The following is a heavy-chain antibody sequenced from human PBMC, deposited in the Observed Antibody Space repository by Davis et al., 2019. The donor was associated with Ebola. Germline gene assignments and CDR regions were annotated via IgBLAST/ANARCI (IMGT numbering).Heavy chain of an antibody. Sequence: AASVKVSCKASGYTFTSYGISWVRQAPGQGLEWMGWISAYNGNTNYAQKLQGRVTMTTDTSTSTAYMELRSLRSEDTAVYYCARVGGYSGYDYFDYWGQGTLVTVSS. CDR2: ISAYNGNT. CDR1: GYTFTSYG. CDR3: ARVGGYSGYDYFDY. V-gene: IGHV1-18*01. D-gene: IGHD5-12*01. J-gene: IGHJ4*02.